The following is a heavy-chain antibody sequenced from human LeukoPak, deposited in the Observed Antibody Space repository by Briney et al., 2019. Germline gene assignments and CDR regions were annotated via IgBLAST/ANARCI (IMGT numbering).Heavy chain of an antibody. J-gene: IGHJ4*02. Sequence: PGGSLRLSCAASGFTFSSYWMSWVRQAPGKGLEWVANIKQDGSEKYYVDSVKGRFTISRDNAKNSLYLQLNSLRAEDTAVYYCASGTTVTNFAYWGQGTLVTVSS. CDR2: IKQDGSEK. V-gene: IGHV3-7*03. CDR3: ASGTTVTNFAY. D-gene: IGHD4-17*01. CDR1: GFTFSSYW.